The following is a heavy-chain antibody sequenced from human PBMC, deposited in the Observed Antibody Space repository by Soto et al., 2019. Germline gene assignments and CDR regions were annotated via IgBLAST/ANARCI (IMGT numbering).Heavy chain of an antibody. Sequence: PSETLSLTCTVSGGSISSYYWSWIRQPPGKGLEWIGYIYYSGSTNYNPSLKSRVTISVDTSKNQFSLKLSSVTAADTAVYYCARERRCSGGSCMYYYYGMDVWGQGTTVTVSS. J-gene: IGHJ6*02. CDR3: ARERRCSGGSCMYYYYGMDV. CDR1: GGSISSYY. V-gene: IGHV4-59*01. D-gene: IGHD2-15*01. CDR2: IYYSGST.